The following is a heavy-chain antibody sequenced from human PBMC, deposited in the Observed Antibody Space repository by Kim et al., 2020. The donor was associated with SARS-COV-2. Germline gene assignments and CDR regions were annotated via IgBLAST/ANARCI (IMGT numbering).Heavy chain of an antibody. CDR3: ARDPHRGGDYDY. D-gene: IGHD4-17*01. CDR2: K. V-gene: IGHV3-7*03. J-gene: IGHJ4*02. Sequence: KYYVDSGEGRFTITRDNAANSLYLQMNSLRADDTAVYYCARDPHRGGDYDYWGQGTLVTVSS.